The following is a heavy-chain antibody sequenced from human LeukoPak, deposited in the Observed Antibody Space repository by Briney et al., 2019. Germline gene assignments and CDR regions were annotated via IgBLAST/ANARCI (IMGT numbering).Heavy chain of an antibody. J-gene: IGHJ4*02. Sequence: EASVKVSRKVSGYTLTELSMHWVRQAPGKGLEWMGGFDPEDGETIYAQKFQGRVTMTEDTSTDTAYMELSSLRSEDTAVYYCATVYRRGYSYGLDYWGQGTLVTVSS. V-gene: IGHV1-24*01. CDR3: ATVYRRGYSYGLDY. CDR1: GYTLTELS. D-gene: IGHD5-18*01. CDR2: FDPEDGET.